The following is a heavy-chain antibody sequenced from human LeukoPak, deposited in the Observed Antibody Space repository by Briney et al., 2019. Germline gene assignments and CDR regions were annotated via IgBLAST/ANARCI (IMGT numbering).Heavy chain of an antibody. CDR1: GFTFSSYG. J-gene: IGHJ4*02. CDR3: AKDATTYYYDSSGYHFDY. Sequence: GGSLRLSCAASGFTFSSYGMQWVRQAPGKGLEWVAFIRYDGSNKYYADSVKGRFTISRDNSKNTLYLQMNSLRAEDTAVYYCAKDATTYYYDSSGYHFDYWGQGTLVTVSS. V-gene: IGHV3-30*02. CDR2: IRYDGSNK. D-gene: IGHD3-22*01.